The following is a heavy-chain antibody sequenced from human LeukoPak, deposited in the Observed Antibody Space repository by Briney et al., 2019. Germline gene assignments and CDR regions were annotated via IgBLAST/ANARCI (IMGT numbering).Heavy chain of an antibody. CDR1: GYSFGSFG. J-gene: IGHJ4*02. CDR3: ARGGYYGSGSFPGY. CDR2: ISAYKGDT. Sequence: GASVKVSCKASGYSFGSFGINWVRQAPGQGLEWMGWISAYKGDTNYAQKLQGRVTMTTDTSTSTAYMDLRSLTSDDTAVYYCARGGYYGSGSFPGYWGQGTLVTVSS. V-gene: IGHV1-18*01. D-gene: IGHD3-10*01.